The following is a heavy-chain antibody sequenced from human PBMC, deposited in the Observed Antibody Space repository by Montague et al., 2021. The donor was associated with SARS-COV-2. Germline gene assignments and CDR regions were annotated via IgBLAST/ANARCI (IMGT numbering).Heavy chain of an antibody. J-gene: IGHJ3*01. CDR3: ARGQVTISGVLIFIPAAGPLDV. V-gene: IGHV4-34*01. CDR2: INHTGSA. D-gene: IGHD3-3*01. CDR1: SGSFSDYY. Sequence: SETLSLTCAVYSGSFSDYYWTWVRQPPGKGLEWIGEINHTGSASYNPSLKSRVTLSKDTSKNQFSLKLQYLTAADTAVYYCARGQVTISGVLIFIPAAGPLDVWGQGTLVTVSS.